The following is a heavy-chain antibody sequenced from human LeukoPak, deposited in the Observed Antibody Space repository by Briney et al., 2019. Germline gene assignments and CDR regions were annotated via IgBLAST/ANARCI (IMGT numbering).Heavy chain of an antibody. CDR2: ISYDGSNK. CDR3: ATAYSSGWQFDY. D-gene: IGHD6-19*01. J-gene: IGHJ4*02. Sequence: PGGSLRLSCAASGFTFSSYGMHWVRQAPGKGLEWVAVISYDGSNKYYADSVKGRFTISRDNSKNTLYLQMNSLRAEDTAVYYCATAYSSGWQFDYWGQGTLVTVSS. V-gene: IGHV3-30*03. CDR1: GFTFSSYG.